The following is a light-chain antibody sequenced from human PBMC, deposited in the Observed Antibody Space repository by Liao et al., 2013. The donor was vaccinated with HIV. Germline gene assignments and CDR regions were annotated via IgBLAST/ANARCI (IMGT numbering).Light chain of an antibody. CDR1: KLGEKY. J-gene: IGLJ3*02. CDR3: QAWDNNYRV. Sequence: SYELTQPPSVSVSPGQTASVTCSGDKLGEKYVSWYQQRPGQSPVLVIYQDKMRPSGIPERFFGSNSGDTATLTITGTQAVDEADYYCQAWDNNYRVFGGGTKLTVL. V-gene: IGLV3-1*01. CDR2: QDK.